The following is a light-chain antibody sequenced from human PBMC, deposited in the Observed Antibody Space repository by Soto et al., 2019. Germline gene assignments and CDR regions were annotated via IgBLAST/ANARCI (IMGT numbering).Light chain of an antibody. CDR1: QCIAGY. J-gene: IGKJ5*01. CDR3: QQRSNWPPIT. V-gene: IGKV3-11*01. CDR2: DTS. Sequence: EIVLTQSPATLSLSPGERPTLSFRGSQCIAGYLAWYYKKPGQAPSLLXYDTSNRVTGVPASFSSGGSWTNLILFISSLEPEDFSVYYCQQRSNWPPITFGQGTRLEIK.